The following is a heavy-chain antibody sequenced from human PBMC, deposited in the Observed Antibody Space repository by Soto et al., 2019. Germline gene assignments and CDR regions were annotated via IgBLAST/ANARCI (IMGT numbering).Heavy chain of an antibody. CDR3: GRVVPRGDSYYYYGMDV. Sequence: SVKVSCKASGGTFSSYAISWVRQAPGQGLEWMGGIIPIFGTANYAQKFQGRVTITADESTSTAYMELSSLRSEDTAVYYCGRVVPRGDSYYYYGMDVWGQGTTVTVSS. CDR2: IIPIFGTA. D-gene: IGHD2-15*01. CDR1: GGTFSSYA. J-gene: IGHJ6*02. V-gene: IGHV1-69*13.